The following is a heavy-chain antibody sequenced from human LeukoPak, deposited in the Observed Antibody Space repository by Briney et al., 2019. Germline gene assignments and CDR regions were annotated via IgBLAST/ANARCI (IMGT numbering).Heavy chain of an antibody. D-gene: IGHD6-6*01. Sequence: PSETLSLTCTVSGGSISSYYWSWIRQPPGKGLEWIGYIYYSGGTNYNPSLKSRVTISVDTSKNQFSLKLSSVTAADTAVYYCARLLRKQLDAFDIWGQGTMVTVSS. CDR2: IYYSGGT. CDR3: ARLLRKQLDAFDI. J-gene: IGHJ3*02. V-gene: IGHV4-59*01. CDR1: GGSISSYY.